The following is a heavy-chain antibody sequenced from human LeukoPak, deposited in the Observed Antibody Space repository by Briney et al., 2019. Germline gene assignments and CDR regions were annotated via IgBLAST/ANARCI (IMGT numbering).Heavy chain of an antibody. V-gene: IGHV3-23*01. CDR2: ISGSGGST. J-gene: IGHJ4*02. CDR1: GFTFSSYA. CDR3: AKGNYDFWSGEAYYFDY. D-gene: IGHD3-3*01. Sequence: PGGSLRLSCAASGFTFSSYAMSWVRQAPGKGLEWVSAISGSGGSTYYADSVKGRFTISRDNSKNTLYLQMNSLRAEDTAVYYCAKGNYDFWSGEAYYFDYRGQGTLVTVSS.